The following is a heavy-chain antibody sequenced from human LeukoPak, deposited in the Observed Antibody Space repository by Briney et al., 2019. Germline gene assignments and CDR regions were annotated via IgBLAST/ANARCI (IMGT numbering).Heavy chain of an antibody. Sequence: GSLRLSCVASGFTLSSLWMSWVRQTPGKGLEWVANIDQGGSATYYVGFVEGRFTISRDNAKNSLYLQMNSLRAEDTAVYNCARSPDIGTVDFWGQGALVTVSS. CDR2: IDQGGSAT. D-gene: IGHD1-1*01. V-gene: IGHV3-7*01. CDR3: ARSPDIGTVDF. J-gene: IGHJ4*02. CDR1: GFTLSSLW.